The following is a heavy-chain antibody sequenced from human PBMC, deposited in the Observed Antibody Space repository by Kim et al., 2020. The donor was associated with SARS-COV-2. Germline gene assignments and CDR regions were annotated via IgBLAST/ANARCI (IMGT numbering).Heavy chain of an antibody. V-gene: IGHV5-51*01. D-gene: IGHD2-15*01. J-gene: IGHJ2*01. CDR2: IYPGDSDT. CDR1: GYSFTSYW. CDR3: ARSPRGVVVAATPYWYFDL. Sequence: GEYLKISCKGSGYSFTSYWIGWVRQMPGKGLEWMGIIYPGDSDTRYSPSFQGQVTISADKSISTAYLQWSSLKASDTAMYYCARSPRGVVVAATPYWYFDLWGRGTLVTVSS.